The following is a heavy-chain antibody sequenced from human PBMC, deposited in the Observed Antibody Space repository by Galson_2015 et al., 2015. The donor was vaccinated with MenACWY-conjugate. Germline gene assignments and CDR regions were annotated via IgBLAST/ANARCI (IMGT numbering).Heavy chain of an antibody. CDR2: ISSSGSNT. CDR3: ARRTDWGTDQRPDLDF. D-gene: IGHD7-27*01. Sequence: LRLSCAASGFTLINYAVAWVRQPPGKGLEWVSAISSSGSNTYYADSARGRFAISRDNSKNTVYLHLSSLRAEDTAIYFCARRTDWGTDQRPDLDFWGQGTLVTVSS. V-gene: IGHV3-23*01. CDR1: GFTLINYA. J-gene: IGHJ4*02.